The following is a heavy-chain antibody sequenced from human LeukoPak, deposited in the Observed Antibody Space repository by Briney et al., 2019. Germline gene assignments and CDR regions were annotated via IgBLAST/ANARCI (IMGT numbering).Heavy chain of an antibody. D-gene: IGHD6-13*01. CDR3: ARQAAGFDY. J-gene: IGHJ4*02. V-gene: IGHV1-69*04. CDR1: GGTFSSYA. CDR2: IIPILGIA. Sequence: ASVKVSCKASGGTFSSYAISWVRQAPGQGVEWMGRIIPILGIANYAQKFQGRVTMTRDTSTSTVYMELSSLRSEDTAVYYCARQAAGFDYWGQGTLVTVSS.